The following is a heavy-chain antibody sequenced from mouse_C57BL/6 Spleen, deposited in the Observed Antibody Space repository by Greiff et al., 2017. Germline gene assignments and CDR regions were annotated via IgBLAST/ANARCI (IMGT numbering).Heavy chain of an antibody. CDR2: ISSGSSTI. J-gene: IGHJ4*01. D-gene: IGHD1-1*01. Sequence: EVNVVESGGGLVKPGGSLKLSCAASGFTFSDYGMHWVRQAPEKGLEWVAYISSGSSTIYYADTVKGRFTISRDNAKNTLFLQMTSLRSEDTAMYYCARSYDYYAMDYWGQGPSVTVSS. CDR3: ARSYDYYAMDY. CDR1: GFTFSDYG. V-gene: IGHV5-17*01.